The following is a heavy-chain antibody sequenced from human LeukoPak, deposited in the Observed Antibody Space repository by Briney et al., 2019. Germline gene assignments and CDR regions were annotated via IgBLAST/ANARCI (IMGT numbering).Heavy chain of an antibody. Sequence: PGGSLRLSCAASGFTLSNYAVSWVRQAPGKGLEWVSAISGSGGSTYYADSVKGRFTISRDNSKNTLYLQMNSLRAEDTAVYYCAKENGSGWYGPYYFDYWGQGTLVTVSS. D-gene: IGHD6-19*01. CDR2: ISGSGGST. CDR3: AKENGSGWYGPYYFDY. CDR1: GFTLSNYA. V-gene: IGHV3-23*01. J-gene: IGHJ4*02.